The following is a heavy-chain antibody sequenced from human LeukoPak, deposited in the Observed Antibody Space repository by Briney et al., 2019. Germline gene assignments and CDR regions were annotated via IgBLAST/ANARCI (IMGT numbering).Heavy chain of an antibody. CDR1: GYTLTELS. CDR3: ATADVLVPAAMALRYFDY. D-gene: IGHD2-2*01. V-gene: IGHV1-24*01. Sequence: GASVKVSCKVSGYTLTELSMHWVRQAPGKGLEWMGGFDPEDGETIYAQKFQGRVTMTEDTSTDTAYMELSSLRSEDTAVYYCATADVLVPAAMALRYFDYWGQGTLVTVSS. J-gene: IGHJ4*02. CDR2: FDPEDGET.